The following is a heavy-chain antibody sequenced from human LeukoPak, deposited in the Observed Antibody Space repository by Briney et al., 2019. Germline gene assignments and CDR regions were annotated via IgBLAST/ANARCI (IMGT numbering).Heavy chain of an antibody. CDR2: IYYSGST. CDR3: AREYSSSDNWFDP. J-gene: IGHJ5*02. CDR1: GGSISSYY. Sequence: PSETLSLTCTVSGGSISSYYWSWIRQPPGKGLEWIGYIYYSGSTNYNPSLKSRVTISVDTSKNQFSLKLSSVTAADTAVYYCAREYSSSDNWFDPWGQGTPVTVSS. D-gene: IGHD6-6*01. V-gene: IGHV4-59*01.